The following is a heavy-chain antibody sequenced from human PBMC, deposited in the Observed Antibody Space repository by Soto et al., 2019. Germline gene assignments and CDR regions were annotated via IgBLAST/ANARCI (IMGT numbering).Heavy chain of an antibody. CDR1: GYTFTSYG. J-gene: IGHJ6*02. CDR2: ISAYNGNT. D-gene: IGHD1-7*01. CDR3: ARDGSITGTLNYYCYGMDV. Sequence: VSSEKVSCKASGYTFTSYGISWVRQAPGQGLEWMGWISAYNGNTNYAQKHQGRVTMTTDTSTSTAYMELRSLRSDDTAVYYCARDGSITGTLNYYCYGMDVWGQGTTVTVSS. V-gene: IGHV1-18*01.